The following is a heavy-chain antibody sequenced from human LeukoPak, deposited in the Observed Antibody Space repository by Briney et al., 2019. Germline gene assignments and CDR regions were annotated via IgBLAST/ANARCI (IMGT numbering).Heavy chain of an antibody. CDR2: IYHSGRT. J-gene: IGHJ3*02. V-gene: IGHV4-38-2*02. CDR1: GYSISSGDY. D-gene: IGHD3-22*01. Sequence: SETLSLTCTVSGYSISSGDYWGWIRQPPGKGLEWIGSIYHSGRTYYNPSLKSRVTISVDTSKNQVSLILTSVTAADTAVYYCARDGPYYYDSSGYYDAFDIWGQGTMVTVSS. CDR3: ARDGPYYYDSSGYYDAFDI.